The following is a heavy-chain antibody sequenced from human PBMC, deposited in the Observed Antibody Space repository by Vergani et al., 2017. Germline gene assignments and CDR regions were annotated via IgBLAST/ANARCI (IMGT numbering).Heavy chain of an antibody. CDR2: IKQDGSEK. V-gene: IGHV3-7*01. J-gene: IGHJ4*02. D-gene: IGHD3-22*01. CDR3: ARDPHHYDDSSGLDPIDY. CDR1: GFTFSSYW. Sequence: EVQLVESGGGLVKPGGSLRLSCAASGFTFSSYWMSWVRQAPGKGLEWVANIKQDGSEKYYVDSVKGRFTISRDNAKNSLYLQMNSLRAEDTAVYYCARDPHHYDDSSGLDPIDYWGQGTLVTVSS.